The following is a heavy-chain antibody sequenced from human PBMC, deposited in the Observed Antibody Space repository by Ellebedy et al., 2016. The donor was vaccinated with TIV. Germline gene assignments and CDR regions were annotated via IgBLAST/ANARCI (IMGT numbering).Heavy chain of an antibody. Sequence: GESLKISCAASGFTVSSNYMSWVRQAPGKGLEWVSVIYSCGSTYYADSVKGRFTISRDNAKNSLYLQMNSLRAEDTAVYYCARDRVKDPCPDYWGQGTLVTVSS. CDR2: IYSCGST. J-gene: IGHJ4*02. V-gene: IGHV3-66*03. CDR1: GFTVSSNY. CDR3: ARDRVKDPCPDY. D-gene: IGHD2-15*01.